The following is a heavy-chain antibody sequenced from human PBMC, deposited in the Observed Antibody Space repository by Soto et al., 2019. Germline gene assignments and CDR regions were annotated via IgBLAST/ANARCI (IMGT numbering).Heavy chain of an antibody. CDR3: TREWGPSYYYDGSGFTPDS. J-gene: IGHJ4*02. CDR1: GYGISTSSY. V-gene: IGHV4-38-2*02. CDR2: INHRGNS. D-gene: IGHD3-22*01. Sequence: PETLSLTCVVSGYGISTSSYWGWGRQAPGKGLGLIGAINHRGNSYHNTSLKSRVTMSVDTSKSQFSLSLTSVTAADTAIYYCTREWGPSYYYDGSGFTPDSWGQGTLVTVSS.